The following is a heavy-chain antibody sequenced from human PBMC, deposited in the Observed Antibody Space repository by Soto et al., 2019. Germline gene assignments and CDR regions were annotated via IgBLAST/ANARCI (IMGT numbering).Heavy chain of an antibody. Sequence: EVQLVESGGGLVKPGGSLRLSCAASGFTFSTYSMNWVRQAPGKGLEWVSSMSSSSTYIYYTDSVKGRFSISRDNAKNSLFSQMNSLRANDTAVYFCARDTSGIAAAGGGYGMDVWGQGTTITVSS. CDR1: GFTFSTYS. J-gene: IGHJ6*02. CDR2: MSSSSTYI. D-gene: IGHD6-13*01. CDR3: ARDTSGIAAAGGGYGMDV. V-gene: IGHV3-21*01.